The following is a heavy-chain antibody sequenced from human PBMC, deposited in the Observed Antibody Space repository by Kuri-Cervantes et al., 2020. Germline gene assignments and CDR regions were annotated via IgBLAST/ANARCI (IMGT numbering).Heavy chain of an antibody. CDR1: GYTFTTYA. J-gene: IGHJ4*02. Sequence: ASVKVSCKASGYTFTTYAMHWVRQAPGQRLEWMGWINPNSGGTNYAQKFQGRVTMTRDTSISTAYMELSRLRSDDTAVYYCAREDCSGGSCYSDYWGQGTLVTVSS. D-gene: IGHD2-15*01. CDR3: AREDCSGGSCYSDY. CDR2: INPNSGGT. V-gene: IGHV1-2*02.